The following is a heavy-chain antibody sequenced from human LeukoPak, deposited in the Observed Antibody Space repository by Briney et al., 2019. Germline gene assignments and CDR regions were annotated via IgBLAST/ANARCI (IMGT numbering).Heavy chain of an antibody. CDR3: ARAYNYYGSGSYDS. V-gene: IGHV3-33*01. Sequence: GRSLRLSCAASGFTFSSYGMHWVRQAPGKGLEWVAVIWYDGSNKYYADSVKGRFTISRDNSKNTLYLQMNSLRAEDTAVYYCARAYNYYGSGSYDSWGQGTLVTVSS. J-gene: IGHJ5*01. D-gene: IGHD3-10*01. CDR2: IWYDGSNK. CDR1: GFTFSSYG.